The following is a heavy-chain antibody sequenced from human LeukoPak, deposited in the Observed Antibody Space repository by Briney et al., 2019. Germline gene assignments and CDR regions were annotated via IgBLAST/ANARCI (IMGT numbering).Heavy chain of an antibody. CDR1: GYTFTCYY. CDR3: ARDNGGTAMAYYYYYYMDV. V-gene: IGHV1-2*02. CDR2: INPNSGGT. D-gene: IGHD5-18*01. Sequence: ASVKVSCKASGYTFTCYYMHWVRQAPGQGLEWMGWINPNSGGTNYAQKFQGRVTMTRNTSISTAYMELSSLRSEDTAVYYCARDNGGTAMAYYYYYYMDVWGKGTTVTISS. J-gene: IGHJ6*03.